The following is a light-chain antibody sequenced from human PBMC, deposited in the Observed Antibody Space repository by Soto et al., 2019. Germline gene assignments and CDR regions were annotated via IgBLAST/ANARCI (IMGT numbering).Light chain of an antibody. J-gene: IGKJ1*01. CDR3: QQYNNWPPWT. CDR1: QSVSSSY. V-gene: IGKV3-15*01. CDR2: GTS. Sequence: IVLTQSPGTLSLSPGERATLSCRASQSVSSSYLAWYQQKPGQPPRLLIYGTSIRATGIPARFSGSGSGTEFTLAISSLQSEDFAVYFCQQYNNWPPWTFGQGTKVDIK.